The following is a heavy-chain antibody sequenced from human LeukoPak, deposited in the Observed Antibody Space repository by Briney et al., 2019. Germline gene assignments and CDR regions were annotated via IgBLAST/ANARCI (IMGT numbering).Heavy chain of an antibody. CDR1: GFTFDDYA. CDR3: AKTQGFFDH. Sequence: GGSLRLSCAASGFTFDDYAMHWVRQAPGKGLEWVSGISWNSGSIGYADSVKGRFTISRDNAKNILYLQMNSLRAEDTAIYYCAKTQGFFDHWGQGSLVTVSS. CDR2: ISWNSGSI. V-gene: IGHV3-9*01. J-gene: IGHJ4*02.